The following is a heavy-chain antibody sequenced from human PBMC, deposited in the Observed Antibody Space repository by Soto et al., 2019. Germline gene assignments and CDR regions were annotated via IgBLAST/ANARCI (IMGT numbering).Heavy chain of an antibody. D-gene: IGHD3-16*02. CDR1: GGSFSGYY. V-gene: IGHV4-34*01. J-gene: IGHJ4*02. CDR3: ARGRPGDYLWGSYRYTPYFDY. CDR2: INHRGST. Sequence: QVQLQQWGAGLLKPSETLSLTCAVYGGSFSGYYWSWIRQPPGKGLEWIGEINHRGSTNYNPSLKRRDTISVGTSKNQFSLKLSSVTAADTAVYYCARGRPGDYLWGSYRYTPYFDYWGQGTLVTVSS.